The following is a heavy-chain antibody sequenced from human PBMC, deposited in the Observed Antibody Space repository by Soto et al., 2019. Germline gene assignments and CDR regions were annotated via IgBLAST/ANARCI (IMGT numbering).Heavy chain of an antibody. D-gene: IGHD2-15*01. CDR2: INPNSGGT. Sequence: ASVKVSCKASGYTFIGYYMHWVRQAPGQGLEWMGWINPNSGGTNYAQKFQGRVTMTRDTSISTAYMELSRLRSDDTAVYYCARVNVVVVAATREYYFDYWGQGTLVTVS. CDR3: ARVNVVVVAATREYYFDY. J-gene: IGHJ4*02. V-gene: IGHV1-2*02. CDR1: GYTFIGYY.